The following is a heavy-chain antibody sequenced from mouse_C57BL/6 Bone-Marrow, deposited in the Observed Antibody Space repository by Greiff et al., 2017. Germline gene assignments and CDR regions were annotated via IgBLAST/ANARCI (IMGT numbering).Heavy chain of an antibody. V-gene: IGHV5-6*02. Sequence: DVMLVESGGDLVKPGGSLKLSCAASGFTFSSYGMSWVRQTPDKRLEWVATISSGGSYTYYPDSVKGRFTISRDNAKNTLYLQMSSLKSEDTAMYYCARHCISPYLDYWGQGTTLTVSS. D-gene: IGHD1-3*01. CDR3: ARHCISPYLDY. CDR2: ISSGGSYT. J-gene: IGHJ2*01. CDR1: GFTFSSYG.